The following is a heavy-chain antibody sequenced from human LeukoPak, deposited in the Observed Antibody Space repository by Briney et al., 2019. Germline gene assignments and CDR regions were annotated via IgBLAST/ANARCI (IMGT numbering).Heavy chain of an antibody. D-gene: IGHD4-11*01. V-gene: IGHV4-59*02. CDR1: GGSVSSYY. J-gene: IGHJ3*02. CDR3: ARRLVDAFDI. Sequence: SETLSLTCTVSGGSVSSYYWNWIRQPPGKGLEWIGYIYYSGSSNYNPSLKSRVTISIDTSKNQFSLKLNSVTAADTAVYYCARRLVDAFDIWGQGTMVTVSS. CDR2: IYYSGSS.